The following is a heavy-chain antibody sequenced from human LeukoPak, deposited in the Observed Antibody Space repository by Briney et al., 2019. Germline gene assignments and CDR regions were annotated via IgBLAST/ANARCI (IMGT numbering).Heavy chain of an antibody. D-gene: IGHD6-13*01. J-gene: IGHJ4*02. CDR2: IWYDGSNK. Sequence: PGGSLRLSCAASGFTFSSYGMHWVRQAPGKGLEWVAVIWYDGSNKYYADSEKGRFTISRDNSKNTLYLQMNSLRAEDTAVYYCARRRIAAAGPNDYWGQGTLVTVSS. CDR3: ARRRIAAAGPNDY. CDR1: GFTFSSYG. V-gene: IGHV3-33*01.